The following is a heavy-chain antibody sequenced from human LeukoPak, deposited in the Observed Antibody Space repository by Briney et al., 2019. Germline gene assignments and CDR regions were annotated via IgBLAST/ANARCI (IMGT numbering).Heavy chain of an antibody. CDR3: AKDNYYGSGSYYSFLYGMDV. V-gene: IGHV3-30*18. CDR2: ISYDGSNK. D-gene: IGHD3-10*01. J-gene: IGHJ6*04. Sequence: GGSLRLSCAASGFTFSSYGMHWVRQAPGKGLEWVAVISYDGSNKYYADSVKGRSTISRDNSKNTLYLQMNSLRAEDTAVYYCAKDNYYGSGSYYSFLYGMDVWGKGTTVTVSS. CDR1: GFTFSSYG.